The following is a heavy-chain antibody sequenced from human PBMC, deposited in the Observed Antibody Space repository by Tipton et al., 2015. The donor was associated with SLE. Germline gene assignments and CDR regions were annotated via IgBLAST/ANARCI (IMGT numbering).Heavy chain of an antibody. CDR3: AKGKVPDTHRCYFDY. V-gene: IGHV3-23*01. D-gene: IGHD2-15*01. J-gene: IGHJ4*02. CDR1: GFTFSNYA. Sequence: SLRLSCAASGFTFSNYAMSWVRQAPGKGLEWVSVISGRGGSTCYADSVKGRFTISRDNSKNTLYLQINSLRADDTAVYYCAKGKVPDTHRCYFDYWGQGTLVTVSS. CDR2: ISGRGGST.